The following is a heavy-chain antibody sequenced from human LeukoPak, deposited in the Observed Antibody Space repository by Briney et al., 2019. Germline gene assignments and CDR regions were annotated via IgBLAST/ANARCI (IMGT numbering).Heavy chain of an antibody. V-gene: IGHV1-2*02. J-gene: IGHJ4*02. Sequence: ASVKVSCKASGYTFTDYYIHWVRQAPGQGLEWMGWINPNSGGTNYAQRFQGRVTVTRDTSIGTAYMELNRLRSDDTAVYYCARWNYYDSSGYPSLDYWGQGTLVTVSS. CDR1: GYTFTDYY. CDR3: ARWNYYDSSGYPSLDY. CDR2: INPNSGGT. D-gene: IGHD3-22*01.